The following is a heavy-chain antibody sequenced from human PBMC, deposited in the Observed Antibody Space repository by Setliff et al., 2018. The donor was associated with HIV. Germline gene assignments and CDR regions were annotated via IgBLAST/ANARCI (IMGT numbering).Heavy chain of an antibody. CDR1: RGTFTSYA. CDR2: IIPILGVA. V-gene: IGHV1-69*04. Sequence: ASVKVSCKASRGTFTSYAFSWVRQAPGQGLEWMGRIIPILGVANYAQRFQGKVTITADKSTSTAYMELTSLRFDDTAMYYCGRGVQSPPHYSYYYMDVWGEGTMVTVSS. J-gene: IGHJ6*03. CDR3: GRGVQSPPHYSYYYMDV.